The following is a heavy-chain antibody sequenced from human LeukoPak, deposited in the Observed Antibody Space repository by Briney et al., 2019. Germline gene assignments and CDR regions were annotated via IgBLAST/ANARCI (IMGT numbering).Heavy chain of an antibody. V-gene: IGHV4-39*07. CDR2: IHSSGST. CDR1: GDSISTTNYY. Sequence: KPSETLSLTCTVSGDSISTTNYYWGWIRQPPGKGLEWVGSIHSSGSTYYNPSLKSRVTISGDTSRKQFSLRLSSVTAADTAVYYCARQINYSNYLRRWGQGTLVTVSS. CDR3: ARQINYSNYLRR. D-gene: IGHD4-11*01. J-gene: IGHJ4*02.